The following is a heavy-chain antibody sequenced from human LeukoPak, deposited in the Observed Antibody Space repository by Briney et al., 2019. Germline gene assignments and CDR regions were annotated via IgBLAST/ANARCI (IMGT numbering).Heavy chain of an antibody. V-gene: IGHV3-7*01. CDR2: IKKDGSEK. CDR3: ARDADYYDSSGPQ. D-gene: IGHD3-22*01. J-gene: IGHJ4*02. Sequence: GGSLRLSCAASGFTFSSYWMSWVRQAPGKGLEWVANIKKDGSEKYYVDSVKGRFTISRDNAKNSLYLQMNSLRAEDTAVYYCARDADYYDSSGPQWGQGTLVTVSS. CDR1: GFTFSSYW.